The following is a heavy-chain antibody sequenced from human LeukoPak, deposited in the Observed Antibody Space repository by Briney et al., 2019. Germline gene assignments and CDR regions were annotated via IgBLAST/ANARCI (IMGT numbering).Heavy chain of an antibody. D-gene: IGHD5-24*01. CDR2: LSPSGADT. CDR3: ARRAYNWGAFDI. Sequence: GGSLRLSCAASGFTFTNYAMNWVRQAPGKGLEWVSTLSPSGADTYYAHSVKGRFTISRDISKNTLYLQMNSLRAEDTAVYYCARRAYNWGAFDIWGQGTMVTVSS. CDR1: GFTFTNYA. J-gene: IGHJ3*02. V-gene: IGHV3-23*01.